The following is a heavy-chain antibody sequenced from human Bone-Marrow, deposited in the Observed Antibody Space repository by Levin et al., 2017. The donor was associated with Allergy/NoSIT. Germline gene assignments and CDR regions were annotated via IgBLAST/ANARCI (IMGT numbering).Heavy chain of an antibody. V-gene: IGHV4-59*01. D-gene: IGHD3-10*01. CDR1: GGSISSSY. Sequence: SQTLSLPCTVSGGSISSSYWSWIRQPPGKGLEWIGYIYYSGSTNYNPSLKSRVTMSVDTSQNQFSLKLSSVTAADTAAYYCARGRSYSEYYFDYWGQGTLVTVSS. J-gene: IGHJ4*02. CDR2: IYYSGST. CDR3: ARGRSYSEYYFDY.